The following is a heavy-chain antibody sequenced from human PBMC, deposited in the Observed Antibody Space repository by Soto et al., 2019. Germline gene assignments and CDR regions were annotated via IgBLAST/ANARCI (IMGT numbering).Heavy chain of an antibody. Sequence: EVQLVESGGGLIQPGGSLRLSCAASGFTVSSNYMSWVRQAPGKGLEWVSVIYSGGSTYYADSVKGRFTISRDNSKNTLYLQMHSLRAEDPAVYYCARVSPRGWTIDYWGQGPLVTVSS. CDR2: IYSGGST. D-gene: IGHD6-19*01. V-gene: IGHV3-53*01. CDR1: GFTVSSNY. CDR3: ARVSPRGWTIDY. J-gene: IGHJ4*02.